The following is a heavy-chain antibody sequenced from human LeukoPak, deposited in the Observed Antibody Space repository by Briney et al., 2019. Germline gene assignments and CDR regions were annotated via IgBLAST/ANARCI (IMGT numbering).Heavy chain of an antibody. J-gene: IGHJ6*03. Sequence: SETLSLTCTVSGGSISSYYWSWIRQPAGKGLEWIGRIYTSGSTNYNPSLKSRATMSVDTSKNQFSLKLSSVTAADTAVYYCARDGSPYYYYYMDVWGKGTTVTVSS. CDR2: IYTSGST. V-gene: IGHV4-4*07. CDR1: GGSISSYY. CDR3: ARDGSPYYYYYMDV.